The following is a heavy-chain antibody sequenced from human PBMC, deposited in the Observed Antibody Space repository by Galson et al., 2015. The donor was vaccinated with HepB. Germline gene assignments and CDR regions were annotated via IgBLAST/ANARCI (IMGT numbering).Heavy chain of an antibody. D-gene: IGHD3-10*01. CDR2: ISAYNGNT. V-gene: IGHV1-18*01. CDR1: GYTFTSYG. CDR3: ARMKYYYGSGSFDY. Sequence: SVKVSCKASGYTFTSYGISWVRQAPGQGLEWMGWISAYNGNTNYAQKLQGRVTMTTDTSTSTAYMELRSLRSDDTAVYYCARMKYYYGSGSFDYWGQGTLVTVSS. J-gene: IGHJ4*02.